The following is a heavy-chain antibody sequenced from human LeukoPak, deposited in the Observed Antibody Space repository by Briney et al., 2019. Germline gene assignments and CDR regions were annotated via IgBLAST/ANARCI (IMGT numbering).Heavy chain of an antibody. V-gene: IGHV3-30*03. D-gene: IGHD1-26*01. Sequence: GGSLRLSCAASGFTFSSYGMHWVRQAPGKGLEWVAVISYDGSNKYYADSVKGRFTISRDNSKNTLYLQMNSLRAEDRAVYYCARDPRSPAQKSGTFDIWGQGTMVTVSS. J-gene: IGHJ3*02. CDR1: GFTFSSYG. CDR3: ARDPRSPAQKSGTFDI. CDR2: ISYDGSNK.